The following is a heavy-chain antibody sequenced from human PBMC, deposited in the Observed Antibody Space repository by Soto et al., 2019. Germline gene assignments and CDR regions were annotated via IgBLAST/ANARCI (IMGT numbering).Heavy chain of an antibody. V-gene: IGHV4-30-2*01. CDR1: GGSISSGGYS. CDR3: ARDGTYYRGIDV. D-gene: IGHD1-1*01. J-gene: IGHJ6*02. CDR2: IYHSGST. Sequence: QLQLQASGSGLVKPSQTLSLTCAVSGGSISSGGYSWGWIRQPPGKGLEWIGYIYHSGSTYYNPSLKSRVTISVDRSKNQFSMKLSSVTAADTAVYYCARDGTYYRGIDVWGQGTTVTVSS.